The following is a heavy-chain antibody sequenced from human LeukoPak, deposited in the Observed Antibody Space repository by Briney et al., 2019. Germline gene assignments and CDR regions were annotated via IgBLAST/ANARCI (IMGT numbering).Heavy chain of an antibody. V-gene: IGHV4-39*07. D-gene: IGHD3-22*01. Sequence: SETLSLTCTVSGGSISSSSYYWGWIRQPPGKGLEWIGSIYYSGSTYYNPSLKSRAPISVDTPKNQFSLKLSSVTAADTAVYYCAREGATYYYDSSGYYDYWGQGTLVTVSS. CDR1: GGSISSSSYY. CDR3: AREGATYYYDSSGYYDY. J-gene: IGHJ4*02. CDR2: IYYSGST.